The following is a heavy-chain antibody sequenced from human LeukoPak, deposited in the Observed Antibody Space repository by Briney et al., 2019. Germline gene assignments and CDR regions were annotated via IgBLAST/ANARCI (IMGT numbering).Heavy chain of an antibody. Sequence: GGSLRLSCAASGFTFTAYTISWVRQAPGKGLEWVSYISGSTTDIYYADSVKGRFTISRDNAKRSVYLQMNSLGVEDTAVYYCARDIHSVAFDIWGQGTMVTVSS. V-gene: IGHV3-21*03. CDR1: GFTFTAYT. J-gene: IGHJ3*02. CDR2: ISGSTTDI. CDR3: ARDIHSVAFDI.